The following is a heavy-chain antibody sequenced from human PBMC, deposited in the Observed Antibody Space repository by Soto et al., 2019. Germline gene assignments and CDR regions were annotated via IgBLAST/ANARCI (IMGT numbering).Heavy chain of an antibody. CDR1: GGTVSSGSYY. Sequence: SETLSLTCTVSGGTVSSGSYYWSWIRQPPGKGLEWIGYIYYSGSTNYNPSLKSRVTISVDTSKNQFSLKLSSVTAADTAVYYCASWRWELLRYNWFAPWGQGTLVTVSP. J-gene: IGHJ5*02. D-gene: IGHD1-26*01. CDR2: IYYSGST. CDR3: ASWRWELLRYNWFAP. V-gene: IGHV4-61*01.